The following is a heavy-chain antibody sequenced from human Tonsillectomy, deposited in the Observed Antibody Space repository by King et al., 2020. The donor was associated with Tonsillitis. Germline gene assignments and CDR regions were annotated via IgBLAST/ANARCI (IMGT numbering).Heavy chain of an antibody. CDR1: GFTFSSYG. D-gene: IGHD4-17*01. Sequence: QLVQSGGGVVQPGRSLRLSCAASGFTFSSYGMHWVRQAPGKGLEWVAVISYDGSNKYYADSVKGRFTISRDNSKNTLHLQMNSLRAEDTAVYYCAKTVGDDYGDYGSDYWGPGTLVTVSS. V-gene: IGHV3-33*05. CDR2: ISYDGSNK. CDR3: AKTVGDDYGDYGSDY. J-gene: IGHJ4*02.